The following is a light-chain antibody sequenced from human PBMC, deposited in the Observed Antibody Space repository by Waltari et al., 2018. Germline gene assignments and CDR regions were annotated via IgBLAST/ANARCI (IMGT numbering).Light chain of an antibody. Sequence: QSVLTQPPSASGTPGQRVTISCSGRSSNIGRNSINWYQQLPGTAPRLLIYSNTQRPSGVPDRFSGSKSGTSASLAISGLQSEDEADYYCAAWDDSLNGVIFGGGTKLTVL. J-gene: IGLJ2*01. V-gene: IGLV1-44*01. CDR1: SSNIGRNS. CDR3: AAWDDSLNGVI. CDR2: SNT.